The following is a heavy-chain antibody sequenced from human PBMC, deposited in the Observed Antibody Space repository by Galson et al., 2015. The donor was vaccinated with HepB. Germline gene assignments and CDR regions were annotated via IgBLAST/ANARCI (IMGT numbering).Heavy chain of an antibody. D-gene: IGHD3-10*01. V-gene: IGHV2-70*11. CDR1: GFSLTTDGMS. Sequence: PALVKPTQTLTLTCTISGFSLTTDGMSVTWVRQSPGKALEWPARIDWDDDKYYNTSLTSRLTVSMNTSKNRVVLTVADVAPVDTGTYYCSRTRMIRRDPPLQTYSYYLDFWGKGATVTVSS. J-gene: IGHJ6*03. CDR3: SRTRMIRRDPPLQTYSYYLDF. CDR2: IDWDDDK.